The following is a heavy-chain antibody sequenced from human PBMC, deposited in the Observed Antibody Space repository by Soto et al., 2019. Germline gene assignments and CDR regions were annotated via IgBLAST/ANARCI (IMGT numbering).Heavy chain of an antibody. CDR3: ARGFRDSSGYYERWTYGMDV. J-gene: IGHJ6*04. D-gene: IGHD3-22*01. CDR2: IYYSGST. CDR1: GGSISGYY. V-gene: IGHV4-59*01. Sequence: SETLSLTCTVSGGSISGYYWSWIRQPPGKGLEWIGYIYYSGSTNYNPSLKSRVTISVDTSKNQFSLKLSSVTAADTAVYYCARGFRDSSGYYERWTYGMDVWGKGTTVTVSS.